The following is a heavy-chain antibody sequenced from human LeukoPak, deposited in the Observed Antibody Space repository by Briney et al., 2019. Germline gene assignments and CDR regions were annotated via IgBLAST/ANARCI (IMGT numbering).Heavy chain of an antibody. CDR3: AKGIAVPAVEDY. CDR1: GFTFSSYA. V-gene: IGHV3-23*01. Sequence: GGSLRLSCAASGFTFSSYAMSWVRQAPGKGLEWVSAISGSGGSTYYADTVKGRFTISRDNSRNTLYLQMNSLRAEDTAVYYCAKGIAVPAVEDYWGQGTLVTVSS. J-gene: IGHJ4*02. CDR2: ISGSGGST. D-gene: IGHD6-19*01.